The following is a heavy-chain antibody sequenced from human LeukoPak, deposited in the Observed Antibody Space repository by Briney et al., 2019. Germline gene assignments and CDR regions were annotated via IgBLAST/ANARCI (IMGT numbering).Heavy chain of an antibody. D-gene: IGHD6-6*01. Sequence: PGGSLRLSCGTSGFTFSSYGMHWVRQAPGKGLEWVAFIRFDSNKYYTDSVKGRFTISRDNSKNTLYLQMNSLRAEDTAVYYCAKTGSYYFDYWGQGTLVTVSS. CDR2: IRFDSNK. CDR3: AKTGSYYFDY. J-gene: IGHJ4*02. CDR1: GFTFSSYG. V-gene: IGHV3-30*02.